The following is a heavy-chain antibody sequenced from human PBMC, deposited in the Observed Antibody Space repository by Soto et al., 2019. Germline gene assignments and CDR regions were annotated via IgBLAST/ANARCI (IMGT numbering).Heavy chain of an antibody. CDR1: GDSITTTTYY. J-gene: IGHJ4*02. CDR2: IYWGGTT. D-gene: IGHD5-12*01. Sequence: LQLQESGPGLVKPSGTLSLTCSVSGDSITTTTYYWGWIRQPPGKGLEWIASIYWGGTTYYNPAPNTRITISPAESTNHFSLELNAVAAAATAVYYCGRHYLGTAQSRLHVWGQGTLVTVSS. CDR3: GRHYLGTAQSRLHV. V-gene: IGHV4-39*01.